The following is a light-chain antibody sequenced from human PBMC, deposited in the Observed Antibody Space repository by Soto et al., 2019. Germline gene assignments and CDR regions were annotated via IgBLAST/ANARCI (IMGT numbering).Light chain of an antibody. CDR2: GAS. J-gene: IGKJ4*01. V-gene: IGKV3-15*01. Sequence: EIVMTQSPATLSVSPGERATLSCRASQSVSFNLAWYQQKPGQAPRLLIYGASTRATGIPARFSGSGSGTEITLTISSLQSEDFAVYHCQQYNNWPPLTFGGGTKVDIK. CDR1: QSVSFN. CDR3: QQYNNWPPLT.